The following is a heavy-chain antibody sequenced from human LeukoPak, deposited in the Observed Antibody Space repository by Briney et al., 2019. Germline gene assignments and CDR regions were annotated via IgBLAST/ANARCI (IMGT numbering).Heavy chain of an antibody. CDR3: AKGPTQVLRFLRDGKTYYMDV. CDR2: IWYDGKHQ. D-gene: IGHD3-3*01. V-gene: IGHV3-33*06. CDR1: GFTFSNYG. J-gene: IGHJ6*03. Sequence: GRSLSLSCAASGFTFSNYGMHWVRQAPGRGLECVAVIWYDGKHQYYADSVKGRFNISRDNPKNMLYLQMNSLRVEDTAVYYCAKGPTQVLRFLRDGKTYYMDVWGKGTSVLVSS.